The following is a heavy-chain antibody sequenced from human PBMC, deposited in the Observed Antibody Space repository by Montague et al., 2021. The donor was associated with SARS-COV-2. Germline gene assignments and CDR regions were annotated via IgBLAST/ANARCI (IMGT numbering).Heavy chain of an antibody. CDR3: ARQHDRGCVVTGFETCFDY. Sequence: SETLSLTCTVSGDPISSSSYYWGWIRQSPGRGLVWIGSINDNARTYYNPSLKSRVTISVDAPKDLFSLQLDVMTAADTAVYYCARQHDRGCVVTGFETCFDYWGQGSLVIVSS. CDR2: INDNART. CDR1: GDPISSSSYY. V-gene: IGHV4-39*01. D-gene: IGHD2-15*01. J-gene: IGHJ4*02.